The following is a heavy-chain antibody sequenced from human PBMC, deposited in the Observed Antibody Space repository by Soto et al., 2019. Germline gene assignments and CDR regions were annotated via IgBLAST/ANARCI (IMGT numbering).Heavy chain of an antibody. D-gene: IGHD6-6*01. CDR3: ARVSSYSSSAYYFDY. Sequence: PSETLSLTCTVSGGSISSGDYYWSWIRQPPGKGPEWIGYIYYSGSTYYNPSLKSRVTISVDTSKNQFSLKLSSVTAADTAVYYCARVSSYSSSAYYFDYWGQGTLVTVSS. V-gene: IGHV4-30-4*01. CDR1: GGSISSGDYY. J-gene: IGHJ4*02. CDR2: IYYSGST.